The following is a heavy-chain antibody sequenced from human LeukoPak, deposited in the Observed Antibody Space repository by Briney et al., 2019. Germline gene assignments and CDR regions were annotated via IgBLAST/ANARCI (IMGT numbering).Heavy chain of an antibody. V-gene: IGHV4-59*01. CDR3: ARVLRTMASQYYSDY. CDR1: GASINTYY. D-gene: IGHD4/OR15-4a*01. Sequence: PSETLSLTCTVSGASINTYYWSWIRQPPGKGLEWVGYIYYSGTTSSNPSLKTRVTISIDTFKNQFSLKLSSVTAADTAVYYCARVLRTMASQYYSDYRGQGTLVTVSS. J-gene: IGHJ4*02. CDR2: IYYSGTT.